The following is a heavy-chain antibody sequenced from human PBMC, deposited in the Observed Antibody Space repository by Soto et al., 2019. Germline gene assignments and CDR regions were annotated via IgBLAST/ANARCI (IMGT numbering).Heavy chain of an antibody. D-gene: IGHD3-22*01. V-gene: IGHV2-5*02. Sequence: QITLKESGPTLVKPTQTLTLTCTFSGFSLSTREMGVGWIRQTPGKALEWLGIIYWDDDKRYSPTLKSRLTSTKDTSKSQVVLTMTNMDPVDTARYYCAHVSESTGYYRVFFDYWGQGTLVTVSS. CDR1: GFSLSTREMG. J-gene: IGHJ4*02. CDR2: IYWDDDK. CDR3: AHVSESTGYYRVFFDY.